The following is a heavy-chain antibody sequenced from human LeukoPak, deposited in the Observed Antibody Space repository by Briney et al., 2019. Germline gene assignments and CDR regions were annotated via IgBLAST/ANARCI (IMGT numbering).Heavy chain of an antibody. CDR3: ASFGSGGYYFDY. D-gene: IGHD3-10*01. CDR1: GGSISSSSYY. Sequence: SETLSLTCTVSGGSISSSSYYWGWIRQPPGKGLEWIGSIYYSGSTYYNPSLKSRVTISVDTSKNQFSLKLSSVTAADTAVYHCASFGSGGYYFDYWGQGTLVTVSS. V-gene: IGHV4-39*07. CDR2: IYYSGST. J-gene: IGHJ4*02.